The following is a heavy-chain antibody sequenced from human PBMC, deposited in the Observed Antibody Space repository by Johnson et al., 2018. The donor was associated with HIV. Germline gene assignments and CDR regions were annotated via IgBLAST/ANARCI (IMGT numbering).Heavy chain of an antibody. D-gene: IGHD1-26*01. CDR3: ASQLGATVAFDI. CDR2: INWNGGSI. V-gene: IGHV3-20*04. J-gene: IGHJ3*02. Sequence: EVQLVESGGGVVRPGGSLRLSCAASGFIIDDYGMSWVRQAPGKGLEWVSGINWNGGSIGYADSVKGRFTISRVNAKNSLYLQMNSLRAEDTALYYCASQLGATVAFDIWGQGTMVTVSS. CDR1: GFIIDDYG.